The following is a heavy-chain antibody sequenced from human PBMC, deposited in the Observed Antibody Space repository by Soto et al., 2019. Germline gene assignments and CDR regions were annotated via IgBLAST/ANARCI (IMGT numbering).Heavy chain of an antibody. Sequence: EVQLVESGGGLVQPGGSLRLSCAASGFIFTDYWIHWVRQAPGKGLVWVSRIKSDESTTNYADSVWGRLTISRDNAKNTVYLQINSLRAEDTAVYYCARGARNYYYFDYGDQGTLVTVSS. CDR1: GFIFTDYW. J-gene: IGHJ4*02. D-gene: IGHD3-10*01. V-gene: IGHV3-74*01. CDR3: ARGARNYYYFDY. CDR2: IKSDESTT.